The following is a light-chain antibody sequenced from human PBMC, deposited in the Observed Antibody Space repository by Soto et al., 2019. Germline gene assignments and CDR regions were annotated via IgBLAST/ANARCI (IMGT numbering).Light chain of an antibody. V-gene: IGKV1-27*01. CDR2: AAS. J-gene: IGKJ3*01. Sequence: DIQMTQSPTSLSASVGDRVTITCQACQGIRNFVAWYQQKPGKAPKLLIYAASTLQSGVPSRFSGSGSGTDFTLTINSLQPEDVATYSCQKYSSVPVFGPGTKVEIK. CDR1: QGIRNF. CDR3: QKYSSVPV.